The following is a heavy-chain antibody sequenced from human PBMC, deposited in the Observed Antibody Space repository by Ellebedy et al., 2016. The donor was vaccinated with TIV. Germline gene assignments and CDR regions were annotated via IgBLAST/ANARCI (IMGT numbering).Heavy chain of an antibody. V-gene: IGHV5-51*01. D-gene: IGHD4-17*01. CDR1: GYSFTSYW. J-gene: IGHJ5*02. Sequence: PGGSLRLSCKGSGYSFTSYWIGWVRQMPGKGLEWMGIIYPGDSDTRYSPSFQGQVTISADKSISTAYLQWSSLKASDTAMYYCARHFGDYRWGGVSNWFDPWGQGTLVTVSS. CDR3: ARHFGDYRWGGVSNWFDP. CDR2: IYPGDSDT.